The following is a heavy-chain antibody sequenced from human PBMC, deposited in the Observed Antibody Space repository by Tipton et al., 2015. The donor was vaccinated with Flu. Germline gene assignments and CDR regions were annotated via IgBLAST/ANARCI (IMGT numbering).Heavy chain of an antibody. D-gene: IGHD6-13*01. CDR3: ATDISGRWYYY. CDR1: GGSLSSYY. J-gene: IGHJ4*02. V-gene: IGHV4-59*01. CDR2: IYYTGST. Sequence: TLSLTCTVSGGSLSSYYLTWIRQPPGKGLQWIGHIYYTGSTNYNPSLESRVTISLDTSKNQLSLKLYSVTAADTAVYYCATDISGRWYYYCGQGSLVTVSS.